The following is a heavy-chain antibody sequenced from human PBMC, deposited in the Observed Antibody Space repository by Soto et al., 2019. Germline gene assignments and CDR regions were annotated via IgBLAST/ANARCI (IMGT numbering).Heavy chain of an antibody. J-gene: IGHJ5*02. CDR3: AKRASPANIDNWFDP. V-gene: IGHV3-23*01. CDR2: IRGTGLNT. Sequence: PGGSLRLSCVGSGFFFKNFAINWVRQPPGKGLEWVSVIRGTGLNTYYAASVKGRFNISRDNSKNTVYLQMDSLKVEDTAVYYCAKRASPANIDNWFDPWGPGTQVTVSS. CDR1: GFFFKNFA.